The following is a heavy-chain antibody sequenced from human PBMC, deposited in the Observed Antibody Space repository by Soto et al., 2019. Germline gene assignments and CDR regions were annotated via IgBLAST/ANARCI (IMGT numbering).Heavy chain of an antibody. CDR3: AKSPNFYCSSYHCYKYYFDY. CDR1: GFTFNTFG. V-gene: IGHV3-30*18. D-gene: IGHD2-2*01. Sequence: GGSLRLSCAASGFTFNTFGMHWVRQAPGKGLEWVAVISYDGSDKYYSDSVRGRFSISRDNSMNTLYLQMNSLRTEDTAVYYCAKSPNFYCSSYHCYKYYFDYWGQGTLVTVSS. J-gene: IGHJ4*02. CDR2: ISYDGSDK.